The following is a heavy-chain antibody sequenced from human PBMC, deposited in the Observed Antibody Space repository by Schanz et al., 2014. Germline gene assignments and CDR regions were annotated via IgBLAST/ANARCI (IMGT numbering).Heavy chain of an antibody. Sequence: VQLLESGGGLVQPGGSLRLSCTVSGFTFSSYGMHWVRQAPGKGLEWVAVILYDGSNKYYADSVKGRFTISRDNSKNTLYLQMNSLRVEDTALYYCAREYSSYGTVYYWGQGTLVTVAS. V-gene: IGHV3-30*03. J-gene: IGHJ4*02. CDR3: AREYSSYGTVYY. CDR2: ILYDGSNK. D-gene: IGHD5-12*01. CDR1: GFTFSSYG.